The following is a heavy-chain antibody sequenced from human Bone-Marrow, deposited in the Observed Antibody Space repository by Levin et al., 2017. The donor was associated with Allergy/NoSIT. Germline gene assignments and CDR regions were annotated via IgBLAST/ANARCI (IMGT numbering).Heavy chain of an antibody. D-gene: IGHD6-6*01. CDR1: GFTFSSYA. J-gene: IGHJ4*02. V-gene: IGHV3-30*04. CDR2: ISYDGSNK. CDR3: ARDFERRHSSSFGLYFGGYYFDY. Sequence: PGGSLRLSCAASGFTFSSYAMHWVRQAPGKGLEWVAVISYDGSNKYYADSVKGRFTISRDNSKNTLYLQMNSLRAEDTAVYYCARDFERRHSSSFGLYFGGYYFDYWGQGTLVTVSA.